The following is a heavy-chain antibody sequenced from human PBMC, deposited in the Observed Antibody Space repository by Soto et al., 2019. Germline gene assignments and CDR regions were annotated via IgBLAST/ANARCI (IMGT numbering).Heavy chain of an antibody. CDR2: INHRGSP. D-gene: IGHD3-10*01. V-gene: IGHV4-34*01. Sequence: QVQLQQWGAGLLKPSETLSLTCAVYVGSFSGYYWSWISQPPGKGLVWVGEINHRGSPNYNPSLNRRVPISVDRTKPPLSLKRCSGTDADTAVYYCARGSQVLLWFGEYASFDYWGQGTMVTVAA. J-gene: IGHJ4*02. CDR3: ARGSQVLLWFGEYASFDY. CDR1: VGSFSGYY.